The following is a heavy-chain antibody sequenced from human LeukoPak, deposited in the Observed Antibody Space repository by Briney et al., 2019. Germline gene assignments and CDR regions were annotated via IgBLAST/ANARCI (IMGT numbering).Heavy chain of an antibody. D-gene: IGHD3-10*01. CDR3: ANEWLHVSGSYKANN. Sequence: PGGSLRLSCAASGFTFSSYGMHWVRQAPGKGLEWVAFIRNDGSDRYHADSVKGRFTISRDNSKNTLYLQMNSLRTEDTAVYYCANEWLHVSGSYKANNWSQGTLVTVSS. CDR2: IRNDGSDR. CDR1: GFTFSSYG. J-gene: IGHJ4*02. V-gene: IGHV3-30*02.